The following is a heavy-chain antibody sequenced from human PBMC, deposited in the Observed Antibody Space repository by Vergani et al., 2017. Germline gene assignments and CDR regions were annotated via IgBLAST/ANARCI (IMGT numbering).Heavy chain of an antibody. D-gene: IGHD3-22*01. CDR1: GYSITELT. Sequence: QVQLVQSGSEVRKPGASVKVSCQVSGYSITELTIHWVRQAPGKGLEWMGGFDPEHGEVTFAHHIQGRVTMTEDRSTDTAYMELSSLRPEDTALYYCAIVTDYYDNIGYYLDYWGQGTLVTVSS. CDR3: AIVTDYYDNIGYYLDY. J-gene: IGHJ4*02. V-gene: IGHV1-24*01. CDR2: FDPEHGEV.